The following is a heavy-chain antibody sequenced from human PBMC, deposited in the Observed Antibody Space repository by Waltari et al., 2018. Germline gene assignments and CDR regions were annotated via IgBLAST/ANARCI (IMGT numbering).Heavy chain of an antibody. CDR2: ITRQATT. CDR3: AKGDDFWSYNWFDP. CDR1: GFSIGSSA. J-gene: IGHJ5*02. D-gene: IGHD3-3*01. Sequence: PQGDLVQPGGSLRLSCAASGFSIGSSAMSWVRQAPGKGPEWVASITRQATTYYAGAWGGRFAISRDNSKNTLYLQMNSLRAEDTAVYYCAKGDDFWSYNWFDPWGQGTLVTVSS. V-gene: IGHV3-23*01.